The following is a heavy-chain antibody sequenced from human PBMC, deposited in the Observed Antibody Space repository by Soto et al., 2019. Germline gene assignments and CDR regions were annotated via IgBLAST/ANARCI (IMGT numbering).Heavy chain of an antibody. V-gene: IGHV3-33*01. CDR3: ARDKTFGGTIGSAFDS. CDR1: GFTFNNYG. J-gene: IGHJ4*02. D-gene: IGHD3-16*01. Sequence: QVQVVESGGGVVQPGTSLRLSCAASGFTFNNYGMHWVRQAPGKGLEWVAVIWYDASHKYYADSVKGRFTISRDNSKNTLYLQMSRLRGEETAFYYCARDKTFGGTIGSAFDSWGQGTLVTVSS. CDR2: IWYDASHK.